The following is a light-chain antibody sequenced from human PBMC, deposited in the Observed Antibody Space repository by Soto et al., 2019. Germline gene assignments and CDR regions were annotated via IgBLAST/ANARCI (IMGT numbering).Light chain of an antibody. CDR1: QRIISY. CDR2: DAF. J-gene: IGKJ1*01. Sequence: DIQMTQSPSSLSASVGDRVTVTCRAAQRIISYLSWYQHKPGKPPRLLIHDAFSLQSGVPSTFSASGSGTDFTLTISSLQPEDFATYYCLQSYSTPWTFGQGTKVDIK. V-gene: IGKV1-39*01. CDR3: LQSYSTPWT.